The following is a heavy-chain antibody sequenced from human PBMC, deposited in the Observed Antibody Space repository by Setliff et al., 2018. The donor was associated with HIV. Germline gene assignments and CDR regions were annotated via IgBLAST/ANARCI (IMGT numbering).Heavy chain of an antibody. CDR3: ARDPEGSY. CDR1: GFTFINYA. V-gene: IGHV3-23*01. D-gene: IGHD3-10*01. Sequence: LRLSCAASGFTFINYAMNWVRQAPGKGLEWVSAISGSGSTTYYADSVKGRFTISRDNSKNTLYLQMNSLRAEDTAVYYCARDPEGSYWGQGTLVTVSS. CDR2: ISGSGSTT. J-gene: IGHJ4*02.